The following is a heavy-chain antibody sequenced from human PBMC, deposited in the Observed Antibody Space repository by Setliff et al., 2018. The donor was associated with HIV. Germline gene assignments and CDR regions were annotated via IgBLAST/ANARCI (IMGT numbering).Heavy chain of an antibody. V-gene: IGHV3-74*01. Sequence: GSLRLSCAASGFTFSGSWMHWVRQAPGEGLVWISRINSDGRSTIYADSVKGRFTISRDNSKNTLYLQMDSLRAEDTAVYYCTKNLYSSRWSPLDYWGQGTLVTVSS. D-gene: IGHD6-13*01. CDR3: TKNLYSSRWSPLDY. CDR2: INSDGRST. CDR1: GFTFSGSW. J-gene: IGHJ4*02.